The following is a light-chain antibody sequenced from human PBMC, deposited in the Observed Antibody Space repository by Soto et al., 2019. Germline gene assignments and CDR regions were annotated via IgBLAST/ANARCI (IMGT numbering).Light chain of an antibody. CDR3: QQYGSSPPLS. V-gene: IGKV3-15*01. Sequence: EIVMTQSPATLSVSPGEGATLSCRASQSVSSNFAWYQQKPGQAPRLLIYGASTRATGIPARFSGSGSGTEFTLSISSLQSEDVAVYYCQQYGSSPPLSFGGGTKVEIK. J-gene: IGKJ4*01. CDR1: QSVSSN. CDR2: GAS.